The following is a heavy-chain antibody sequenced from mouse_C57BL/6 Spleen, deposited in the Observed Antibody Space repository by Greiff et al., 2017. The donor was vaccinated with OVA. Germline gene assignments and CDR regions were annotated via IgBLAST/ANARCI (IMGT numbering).Heavy chain of an antibody. V-gene: IGHV1-55*01. J-gene: IGHJ2*01. D-gene: IGHD2-3*01. CDR1: GYTFTSYW. CDR3: ERFLGGGYYPFDY. CDR2: IYPGSGST. Sequence: VKLKQPGAELVKPGASVKMSCKASGYTFTSYWITWVKQRPGQGLEWIGDIYPGSGSTNYNEKFKSKATLTVATSSSTAYMQLSSLKSEDSAVYYCERFLGGGYYPFDYWGQGTTLTVSA.